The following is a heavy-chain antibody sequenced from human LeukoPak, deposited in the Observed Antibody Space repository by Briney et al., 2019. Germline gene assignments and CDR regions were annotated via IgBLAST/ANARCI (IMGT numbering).Heavy chain of an antibody. Sequence: GASVKVSCKAAGYTFIRYGISWVRQAPGQGLEWMGWISAYNGNTNYAQKFQGRVTVTTDTPTSTAYMELRSLRSDDTAVYYCAGGGVGGIVATTLNWFDPWGQGTLVTVSS. D-gene: IGHD5-12*01. CDR2: ISAYNGNT. J-gene: IGHJ5*02. CDR1: GYTFIRYG. CDR3: AGGGVGGIVATTLNWFDP. V-gene: IGHV1-18*01.